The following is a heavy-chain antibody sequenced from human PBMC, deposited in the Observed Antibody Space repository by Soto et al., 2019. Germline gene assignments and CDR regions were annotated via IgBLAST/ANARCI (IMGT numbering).Heavy chain of an antibody. CDR1: GGSFSGYY. V-gene: IGHV4-34*01. Sequence: ASETLSLTCAVYGGSFSGYYWSWIRQPPGKGLEWIGEINHSGSTNYNPSLKSRVTISVDTSKNQFSLKLSSVTAADTAVYYCARESRSWYYYYGMDVWGQGTTVTVSS. D-gene: IGHD1-26*01. CDR2: INHSGST. J-gene: IGHJ6*02. CDR3: ARESRSWYYYYGMDV.